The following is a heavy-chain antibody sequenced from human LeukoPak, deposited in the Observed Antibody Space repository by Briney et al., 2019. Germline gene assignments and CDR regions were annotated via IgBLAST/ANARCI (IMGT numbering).Heavy chain of an antibody. V-gene: IGHV3-33*01. D-gene: IGHD6-19*01. J-gene: IGHJ4*02. Sequence: LRLSCAASGFTFSSYGMHWVRPAPGKGLEWVAVIWYDGSNKYYADSVKGRLSISRDNSKNTLYLQMNSLRAEDTAVYYCAREFGRGSGWYYFDYWGQGTLVTVSS. CDR2: IWYDGSNK. CDR3: AREFGRGSGWYYFDY. CDR1: GFTFSSYG.